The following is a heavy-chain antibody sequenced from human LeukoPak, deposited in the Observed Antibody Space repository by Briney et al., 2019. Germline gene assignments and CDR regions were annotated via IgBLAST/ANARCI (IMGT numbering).Heavy chain of an antibody. CDR3: ARHPGIAARPGWFDP. CDR1: GGSISSGSYY. V-gene: IGHV4-61*02. Sequence: PSETLSLTCTVSGGSISSGSYYWSWIRQPAGKGLEWIGRIYTSGSTNYNPSLKSRVTISVDTSKNQFSLKLSSVTAADTAVYYCARHPGIAARPGWFDPWGQGTLVTVSS. CDR2: IYTSGST. J-gene: IGHJ5*02. D-gene: IGHD6-6*01.